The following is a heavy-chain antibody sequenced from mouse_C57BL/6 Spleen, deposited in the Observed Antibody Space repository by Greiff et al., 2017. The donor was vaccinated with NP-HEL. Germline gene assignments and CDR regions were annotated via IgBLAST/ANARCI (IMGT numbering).Heavy chain of an antibody. V-gene: IGHV1-81*01. J-gene: IGHJ3*01. CDR2: IYPRSGNT. Sequence: QVQLQQSGAELARPGASVKLSCKASGYTFTSYGISWVKQRTGQGLEWIGEIYPRSGNTYYIEKFKGKATLTADKSSSTAYMELRSLTSEDSVVYFCASLRYYGKEAWFAYWGQGTLVTVSA. D-gene: IGHD2-1*01. CDR1: GYTFTSYG. CDR3: ASLRYYGKEAWFAY.